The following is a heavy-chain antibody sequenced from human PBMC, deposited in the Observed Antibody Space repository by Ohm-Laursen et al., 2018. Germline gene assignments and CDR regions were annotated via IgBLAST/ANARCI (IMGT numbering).Heavy chain of an antibody. CDR2: MNPNSGNT. J-gene: IGHJ4*03. V-gene: IGHV1-8*01. CDR3: ARGSYFSYYFDY. Sequence: GASVKVSCKASGYTFTSYDINWVRQATGQGLEWMGWMNPNSGNTGYAQKFQGRVTMTRDTSISTAYMELSSLKSDDTAVYYCARGSYFSYYFDYWGQGTTVTVSS. D-gene: IGHD3-10*01. CDR1: GYTFTSYD.